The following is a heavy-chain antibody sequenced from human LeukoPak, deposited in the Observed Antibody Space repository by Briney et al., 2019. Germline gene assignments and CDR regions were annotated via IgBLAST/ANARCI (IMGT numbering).Heavy chain of an antibody. Sequence: PSETLSLTCTVSGGSISSYYWSWIRQPPGKGLEWIGYIYYSGSTNYNPSLKSRVTISVDTSKNQFSLKLSSVTAADTAVYYCARDQGVRGGYYFDYWGQGTLVTVSS. CDR3: ARDQGVRGGYYFDY. CDR2: IYYSGST. D-gene: IGHD3-10*01. J-gene: IGHJ4*02. CDR1: GGSISSYY. V-gene: IGHV4-59*01.